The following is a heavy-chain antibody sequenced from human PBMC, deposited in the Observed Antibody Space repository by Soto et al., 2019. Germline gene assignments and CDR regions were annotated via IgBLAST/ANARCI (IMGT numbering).Heavy chain of an antibody. J-gene: IGHJ3*02. CDR3: ARPHIRSAWNDGFDI. V-gene: IGHV3-30*03. Sequence: QVQLVESGGGVVQPGRSLRLSCAASGFTFDDYSMHWVRQAPGKGLEWVALISYDGGTTHYGDSVKGRFTISRDDSKNTLFLQMNSLRSEDTAVYDCARPHIRSAWNDGFDIWGQGTMVTVSS. D-gene: IGHD1-1*01. CDR1: GFTFDDYS. CDR2: ISYDGGTT.